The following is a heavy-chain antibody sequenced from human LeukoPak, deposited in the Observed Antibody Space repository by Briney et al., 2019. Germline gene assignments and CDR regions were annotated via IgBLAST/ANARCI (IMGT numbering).Heavy chain of an antibody. Sequence: SETLSLTCTVSGGSISSYYWSWIRQPPGKGLEWIGYIYYSGSTNYNPSLKSRVTISVDTSKNQFSLKLSSVTAADTAVYYCARGAGSSIISRYYYYYYMDVWGKGTTVTVSS. V-gene: IGHV4-59*01. CDR1: GGSISSYY. J-gene: IGHJ6*03. D-gene: IGHD3-10*01. CDR2: IYYSGST. CDR3: ARGAGSSIISRYYYYYYMDV.